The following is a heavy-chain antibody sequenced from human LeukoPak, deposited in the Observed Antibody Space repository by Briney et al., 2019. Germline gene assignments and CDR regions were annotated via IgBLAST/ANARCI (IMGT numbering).Heavy chain of an antibody. D-gene: IGHD2-15*01. CDR3: ARRTQRLGYCSGGSCGYYYYMGV. V-gene: IGHV4-39*01. CDR2: IYYSGST. J-gene: IGHJ6*03. CDR1: GGSISSSSYY. Sequence: SETLSLTCTVSGGSISSSSYYWGWIRQPPGKGLEWIGSIYYSGSTYYNPSLKSRVTISVDTSKNQFSLKLSSVTAADTAVYYCARRTQRLGYCSGGSCGYYYYMGVWGKGTTVTISS.